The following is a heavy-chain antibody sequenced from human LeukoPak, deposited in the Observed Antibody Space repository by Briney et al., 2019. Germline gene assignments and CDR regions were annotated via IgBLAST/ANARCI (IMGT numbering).Heavy chain of an antibody. CDR3: AKYRLPGYSYGSFDY. CDR1: GFTFSRYG. CDR2: ISFDGSNK. D-gene: IGHD5-18*01. V-gene: IGHV3-30*18. Sequence: QPGRSPRDSRAASGFTFSRYGTHWVRQAPGKGLEWVAVISFDGSNKYYVDSVKGRFSISRDNSMNTLYLQMNSLRADDTALYYCAKYRLPGYSYGSFDYWGQGTLVTVSS. J-gene: IGHJ4*02.